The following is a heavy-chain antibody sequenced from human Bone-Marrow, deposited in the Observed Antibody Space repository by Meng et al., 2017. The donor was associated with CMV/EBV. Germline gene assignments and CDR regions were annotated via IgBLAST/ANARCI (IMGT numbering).Heavy chain of an antibody. D-gene: IGHD3-10*01. CDR3: ARVPWNLELLLNY. Sequence: ASVKVSCKASGYTFTSYAMNWVRQAPGQGLEWMGWINPYSGGANYAQKFQGRVIMTRDTSISTAYMELSSLRSDDTAVYYCARVPWNLELLLNYWGQGTLVTVSS. V-gene: IGHV1-2*02. CDR1: GYTFTSYA. CDR2: INPYSGGA. J-gene: IGHJ4*02.